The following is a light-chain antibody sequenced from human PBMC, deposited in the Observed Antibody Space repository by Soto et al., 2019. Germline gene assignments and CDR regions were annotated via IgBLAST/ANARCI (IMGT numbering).Light chain of an antibody. J-gene: IGLJ3*02. V-gene: IGLV2-14*01. CDR1: TSDVGGYDY. CDR2: EVN. CDR3: GSWDGALNAWV. Sequence: QSALTQPASVSGSPGQSITISCTGTTSDVGGYDYVSWYQHHPGKAPKLIIYEVNYRPSGVSNRFSGSKSGNTASLTISGLQSEDEADYYCGSWDGALNAWVFGGGTKLTVL.